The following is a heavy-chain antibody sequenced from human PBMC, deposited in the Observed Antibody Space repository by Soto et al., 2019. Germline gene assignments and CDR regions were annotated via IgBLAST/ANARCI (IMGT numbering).Heavy chain of an antibody. CDR3: ARGTTVTLIDY. Sequence: SETLSLTCTVSGGSISSGDYYWSWIRQPPGKGLEWIGYIYYSGSTYYNPSLKGRVTISVDTSKNQFSLKLSSVTAADTAVYYCARGTTVTLIDYWRQGTLVTVSS. CDR2: IYYSGST. D-gene: IGHD4-17*01. V-gene: IGHV4-30-4*01. CDR1: GGSISSGDYY. J-gene: IGHJ4*02.